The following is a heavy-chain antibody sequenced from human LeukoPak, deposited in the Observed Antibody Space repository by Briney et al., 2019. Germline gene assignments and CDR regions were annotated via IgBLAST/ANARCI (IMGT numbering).Heavy chain of an antibody. J-gene: IGHJ3*02. D-gene: IGHD3-22*01. CDR1: GFTFSSYA. Sequence: PGGSLRLSCAASGFTFSSYAMHWVRQAPGKGLEWVAVISYDGSNKYYADSVKGRFTISRDNSKNTLYLQMNSLRAEDTAVYFCARDTSDTSGYYYEGDAFDIWGHGTMVTVSS. CDR3: ARDTSDTSGYYYEGDAFDI. V-gene: IGHV3-30*04. CDR2: ISYDGSNK.